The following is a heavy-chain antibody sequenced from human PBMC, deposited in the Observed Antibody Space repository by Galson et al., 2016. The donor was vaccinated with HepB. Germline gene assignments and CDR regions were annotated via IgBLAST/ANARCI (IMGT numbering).Heavy chain of an antibody. CDR2: ITKDGSKK. D-gene: IGHD3-10*01. CDR3: ARVAKRANRIGFGELKGFDY. Sequence: SLRLSCAASGFTFNSYAMHWVRQAPGKGLEWVAVITKDGSKKNYADSVKGRFPISRDNSKNTLYLQMNNLRAEDTAVYYCARVAKRANRIGFGELKGFDYWGQGTLVTVSS. J-gene: IGHJ4*02. CDR1: GFTFNSYA. V-gene: IGHV3-30*04.